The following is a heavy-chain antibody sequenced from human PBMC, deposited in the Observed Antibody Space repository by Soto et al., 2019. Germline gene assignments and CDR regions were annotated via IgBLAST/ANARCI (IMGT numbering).Heavy chain of an antibody. CDR2: ISSSSSTI. V-gene: IGHV3-48*01. CDR1: GFTFISYS. CDR3: ARDSGYSYGPLDY. D-gene: IGHD5-18*01. J-gene: IGHJ4*02. Sequence: GGSLRLSCAASGFTFISYSMNWVRQAPGKGLEWVSYISSSSSTIYYADSAKGRFTISRDNAKNSLYLQMNSLRAEDTAVYYCARDSGYSYGPLDYWGQGTLVTVSS.